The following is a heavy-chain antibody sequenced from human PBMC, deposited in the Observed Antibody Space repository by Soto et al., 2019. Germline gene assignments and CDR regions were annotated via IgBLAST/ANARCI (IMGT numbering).Heavy chain of an antibody. J-gene: IGHJ4*02. Sequence: EVQLVESGGGLVKPGGSLRLSCAGSGFRFSTYSMNWVRQAPGKGLECVSSINSGSGYVNYTDSVKGRFTITRDDAKNLVFLQMTSLRAEDTAIYYCARDYGDYWGGRYFDYWGQGILVTVSS. V-gene: IGHV3-21*02. CDR1: GFRFSTYS. CDR2: INSGSGYV. D-gene: IGHD4-17*01. CDR3: ARDYGDYWGGRYFDY.